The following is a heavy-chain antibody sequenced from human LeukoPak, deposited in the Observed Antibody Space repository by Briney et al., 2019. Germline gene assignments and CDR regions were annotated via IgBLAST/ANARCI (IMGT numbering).Heavy chain of an antibody. CDR2: ITTKPNNYAT. D-gene: IGHD6-19*01. V-gene: IGHV3-73*01. J-gene: IGHJ4*02. CDR1: GFIFSDSD. Sequence: GGSLRLSCAASGFIFSDSDIHWVRQASGKGLEWVGRITTKPNNYATAYAASAKGRFTISRADSQNTAYLQLNSLRTEDTAVYYCTTYRSGHYWGQGTLVTVSS. CDR3: TTYRSGHY.